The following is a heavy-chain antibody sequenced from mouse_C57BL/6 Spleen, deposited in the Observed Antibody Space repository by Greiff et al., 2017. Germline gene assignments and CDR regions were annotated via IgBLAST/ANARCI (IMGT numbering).Heavy chain of an antibody. CDR3: ARGGGSSRSYWYFDV. V-gene: IGHV1-39*01. Sequence: VQLKESGPELVKPGASVKISCKASGYSFTDYNMNWVKQSNGKSLEWIGVINPNYGTTSYNQKFKGKATLTVDQSSSTAYMQLNSLTSEDSAVYYCARGGGSSRSYWYFDVWGTGTTVTVSS. D-gene: IGHD1-1*01. CDR2: INPNYGTT. J-gene: IGHJ1*03. CDR1: GYSFTDYN.